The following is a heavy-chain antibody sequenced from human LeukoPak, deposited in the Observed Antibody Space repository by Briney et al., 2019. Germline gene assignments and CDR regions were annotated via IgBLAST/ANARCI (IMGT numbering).Heavy chain of an antibody. CDR3: ARHVIQGVGGLLWFGEPIMGHDWYFDL. J-gene: IGHJ2*01. CDR1: GGSISSSSYY. Sequence: SETLSLTCTVSGGSISSSSYYWGWIRQPPGKGLEWIGSIYYSGSTYYNPSLKSRVTISVDTSKNQFSLKLSSVTAADTAVYYCARHVIQGVGGLLWFGEPIMGHDWYFDLWGRGTLVTVSS. D-gene: IGHD3-10*01. V-gene: IGHV4-39*01. CDR2: IYYSGST.